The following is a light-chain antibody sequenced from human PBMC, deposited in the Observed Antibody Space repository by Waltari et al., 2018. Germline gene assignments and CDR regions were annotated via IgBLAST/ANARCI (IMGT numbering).Light chain of an antibody. V-gene: IGKV3-11*01. J-gene: IGKJ3*01. CDR2: DGS. CDR3: QRRGHWPPGAT. Sequence: EIVLTQSPATLSLSPGERATLSCSASQSVSRYLAWYQQKPGQAPRPLIYDGSNRATGIPARFSGSGSGTDFTLTISSLEPEDFAVYYCQRRGHWPPGATFGPGTRVDIK. CDR1: QSVSRY.